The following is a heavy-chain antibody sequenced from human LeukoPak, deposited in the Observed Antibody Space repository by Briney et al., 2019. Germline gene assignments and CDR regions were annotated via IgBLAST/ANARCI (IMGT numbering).Heavy chain of an antibody. Sequence: ASVKRSCKASGYTFTGYYIHWVRQAPGQGLEWMGWINPNSGGTNYAQKFQGRVTMTRDTSISTAYMELSRLRSDDTAVYYCAMSPINYYDSSGFDYWGQGTLVTVSS. J-gene: IGHJ4*02. CDR3: AMSPINYYDSSGFDY. V-gene: IGHV1-2*02. CDR1: GYTFTGYY. D-gene: IGHD3-22*01. CDR2: INPNSGGT.